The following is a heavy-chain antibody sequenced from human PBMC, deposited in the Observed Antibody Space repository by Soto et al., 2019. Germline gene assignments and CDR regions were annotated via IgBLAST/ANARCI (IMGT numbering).Heavy chain of an antibody. CDR1: GFTFSSYA. V-gene: IGHV3-30-3*01. D-gene: IGHD5-18*01. CDR3: ARDRGTLDTAMPYYYGMDV. J-gene: IGHJ6*02. CDR2: ISYDGSNK. Sequence: VGSLRLSCAASGFTFSSYAMHWVRQAPGKGLEWVAVISYDGSNKYYADSVKGRFTISRDNSKNTMYLQMNSLRAEDTAVYYCARDRGTLDTAMPYYYGMDVWGQGTTVT.